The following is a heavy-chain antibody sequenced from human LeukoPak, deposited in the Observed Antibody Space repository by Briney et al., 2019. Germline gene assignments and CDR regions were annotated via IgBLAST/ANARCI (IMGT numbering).Heavy chain of an antibody. J-gene: IGHJ3*02. D-gene: IGHD2-15*01. CDR3: ARGYDDDAFDI. CDR1: GGSISSGGYS. V-gene: IGHV4-30-2*01. Sequence: SETLSLTCAVSGGSISSGGYSWSWIRQPPGKGLEWIGYIYHSGSTYYNPSLKSRVTISVDRSKNQFSLKLSPVTAADTAVYYCARGYDDDAFDIWGQGTMVTVSS. CDR2: IYHSGST.